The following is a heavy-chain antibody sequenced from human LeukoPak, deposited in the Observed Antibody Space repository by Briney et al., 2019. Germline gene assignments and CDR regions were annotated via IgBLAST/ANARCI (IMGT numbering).Heavy chain of an antibody. CDR1: GFTFSSYE. Sequence: GGSLRLSCAASGFTFSSYEMNWVRQAPGKGLEWVSYISSSGSTIYYADSVKGRFTISRDNAKNSLYLQMNSLRAEDTAVYYCARDFETGSSSSWPVATIDYWGQGTLVTVSS. CDR3: ARDFETGSSSSWPVATIDY. V-gene: IGHV3-48*03. J-gene: IGHJ4*02. D-gene: IGHD6-6*01. CDR2: ISSSGSTI.